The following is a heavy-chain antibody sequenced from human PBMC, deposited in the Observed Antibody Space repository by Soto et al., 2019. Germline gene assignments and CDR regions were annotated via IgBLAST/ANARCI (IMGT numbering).Heavy chain of an antibody. CDR2: INHSGGT. D-gene: IGHD4-17*01. Sequence: QVQLQQWGAGLLKPSETLSLTCAVYGGSFSGYYWSWIRQPPGKGLEWIGEINHSGGTNYNPSLKSRVTISVETSKNQFSLKLSSVTAADTAVYYCATLTVTTAWGAFDIWGQGTMVTVSS. CDR3: ATLTVTTAWGAFDI. J-gene: IGHJ3*02. CDR1: GGSFSGYY. V-gene: IGHV4-34*01.